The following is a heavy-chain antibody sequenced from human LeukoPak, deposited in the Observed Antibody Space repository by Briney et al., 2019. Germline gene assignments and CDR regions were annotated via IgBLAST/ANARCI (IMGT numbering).Heavy chain of an antibody. D-gene: IGHD2-15*01. V-gene: IGHV3-23*01. J-gene: IGHJ4*02. CDR3: SKDKLAYCSGGSCYYFDY. CDR1: GFTFSSYA. CDR2: ISGSGGST. Sequence: GGSLRLSCAASGFTFSSYAMSWVRQAPGKGLEWVSAISGSGGSTHYADSVKGRFTISRDNSKNTLYLQMNSLIAEDTAVYYCSKDKLAYCSGGSCYYFDYWGQGTLVTVSS.